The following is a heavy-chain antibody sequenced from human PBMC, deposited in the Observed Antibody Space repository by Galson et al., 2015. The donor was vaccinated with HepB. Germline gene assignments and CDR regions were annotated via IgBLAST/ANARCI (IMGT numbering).Heavy chain of an antibody. V-gene: IGHV1-2*02. CDR3: AREYSNTYYFDY. J-gene: IGHJ4*02. CDR2: INTNSGGT. Sequence: SVKVSCKASGHTFTGYFMHWVRQAPGEGLEWMGWINTNSGGTNYAQKFQGRVTMARDTSISTAYMELSRLSSDGTAVYYCAREYSNTYYFDYWGQGTLVTVSS. CDR1: GHTFTGYF. D-gene: IGHD4-11*01.